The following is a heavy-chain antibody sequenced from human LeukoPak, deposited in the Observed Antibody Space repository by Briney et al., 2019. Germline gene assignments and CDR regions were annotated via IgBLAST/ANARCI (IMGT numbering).Heavy chain of an antibody. Sequence: GGSLRLSCAASGFTFSIYSMNWVRQAPGKGLEWFSYISSSSSNIYYADSVKGRFTVSRDNAKNSLYLQMNSLRDDDTAVYYCAKWGVTEGPFDIWGQGTMVTVSS. CDR3: AKWGVTEGPFDI. J-gene: IGHJ3*02. D-gene: IGHD1-26*01. CDR1: GFTFSIYS. CDR2: ISSSSSNI. V-gene: IGHV3-48*02.